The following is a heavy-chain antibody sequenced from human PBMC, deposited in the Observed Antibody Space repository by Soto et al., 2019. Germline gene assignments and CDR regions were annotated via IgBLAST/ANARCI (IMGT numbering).Heavy chain of an antibody. CDR2: IIPIFGTA. CDR1: GGTFSSYA. D-gene: IGHD3-3*01. Sequence: SVKVSCKASGGTFSSYAISWVRQAPGQGLEWMGGIIPIFGTANYAQKFQGRVTITADESTSTAYMELSSLRSEDTAVYYCATITIFGVVDRRALYYYYGMDVWGQGTTVTVSS. V-gene: IGHV1-69*13. J-gene: IGHJ6*02. CDR3: ATITIFGVVDRRALYYYYGMDV.